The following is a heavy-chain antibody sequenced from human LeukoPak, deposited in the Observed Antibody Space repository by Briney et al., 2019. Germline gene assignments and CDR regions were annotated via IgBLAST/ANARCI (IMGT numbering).Heavy chain of an antibody. CDR1: GYTFTSYG. J-gene: IGHJ4*02. CDR3: ARDKQHLIQGEIDY. Sequence: ASVKVSCKASGYTFTSYGISWVRQAPGQGLEWMGWISAYNGNTNYAQKLQGRVTMTRDTSTSTVYMELSSLRSEDTAVYYCARDKQHLIQGEIDYWGQGTLVTVSS. V-gene: IGHV1-18*01. CDR2: ISAYNGNT. D-gene: IGHD6-13*01.